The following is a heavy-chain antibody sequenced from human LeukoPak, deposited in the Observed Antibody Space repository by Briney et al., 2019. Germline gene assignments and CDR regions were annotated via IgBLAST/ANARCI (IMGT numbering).Heavy chain of an antibody. CDR2: IKQDGSEK. CDR3: ARGGGEYCSSTSCYPEGY. D-gene: IGHD2-2*01. J-gene: IGHJ4*02. Sequence: GGSLRLTCAASGFTFSSYWMSWVRQAPGKGLEWVANIKQDGSEKYYVDSVKGRFTISRDNAKNSLYLQMNSLRAEDTAVYYCARGGGEYCSSTSCYPEGYWGQGTLVTVSS. CDR1: GFTFSSYW. V-gene: IGHV3-7*01.